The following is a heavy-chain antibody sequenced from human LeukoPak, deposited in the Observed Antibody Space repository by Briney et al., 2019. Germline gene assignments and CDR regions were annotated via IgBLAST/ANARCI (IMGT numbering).Heavy chain of an antibody. Sequence: PSETLSLTCTVSGGSISSYYWSWIRQPPGRGLEWIGYIYYSGSTNYNPSLKSRVTISVDTSKNQFSLKLSSVTAADTAVYYCARVQRGIQLWLGAFDIWGQGTMVTVSS. J-gene: IGHJ3*02. D-gene: IGHD5-18*01. CDR1: GGSISSYY. V-gene: IGHV4-59*01. CDR2: IYYSGST. CDR3: ARVQRGIQLWLGAFDI.